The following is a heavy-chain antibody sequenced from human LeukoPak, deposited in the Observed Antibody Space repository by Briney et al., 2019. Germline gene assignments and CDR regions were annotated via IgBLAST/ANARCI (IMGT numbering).Heavy chain of an antibody. Sequence: SVKVSCKASGGTFSNYAISWVRQAPGQGLEWMGGIIPIFGTANYAQKFQGRVTITADKSTSTAYMELSSLRSEDTAVYYCARGRSWGLSFDYWGQGTLVTVSS. CDR3: ARGRSWGLSFDY. J-gene: IGHJ4*02. D-gene: IGHD1-26*01. CDR1: GGTFSNYA. V-gene: IGHV1-69*06. CDR2: IIPIFGTA.